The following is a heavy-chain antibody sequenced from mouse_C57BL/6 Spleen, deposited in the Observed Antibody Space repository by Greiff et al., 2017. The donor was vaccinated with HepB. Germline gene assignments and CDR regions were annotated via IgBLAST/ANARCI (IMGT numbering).Heavy chain of an antibody. Sequence: VQLQQPGAELVKPGSSVKLSCKASGYTFTSYWMHWVKQRPGQGLEWIGMIHPNSGSTNYNEKFKSKATLTVDKSSSTAYMQLSSLTSEDSAVYYCVYYGSSPYWGQGTTLTVSS. D-gene: IGHD1-1*01. V-gene: IGHV1-64*01. CDR3: VYYGSSPY. CDR1: GYTFTSYW. CDR2: IHPNSGST. J-gene: IGHJ2*01.